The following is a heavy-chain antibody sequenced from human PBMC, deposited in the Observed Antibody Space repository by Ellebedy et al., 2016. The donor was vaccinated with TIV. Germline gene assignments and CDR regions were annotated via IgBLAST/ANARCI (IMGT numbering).Heavy chain of an antibody. J-gene: IGHJ4*02. V-gene: IGHV1-18*01. CDR2: ISAYNGNT. CDR1: GYTFTSYG. D-gene: IGHD5-12*01. CDR3: ARDPYIYSGYDGPFDY. Sequence: ASVKVSCXASGYTFTSYGISWVRQAPGQGLEWMGWISAYNGNTNYAQKLQGRVTMTTDTSTSTAYMELRSLRSDDTAVYYCARDPYIYSGYDGPFDYWGQGTLVTVSS.